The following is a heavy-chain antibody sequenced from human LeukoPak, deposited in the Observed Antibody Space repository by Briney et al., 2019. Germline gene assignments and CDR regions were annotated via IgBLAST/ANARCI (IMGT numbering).Heavy chain of an antibody. CDR1: GGTFSSYA. CDR3: ARLTTEYYYDSSGYSPFDY. CDR2: IIPIFGTA. J-gene: IGHJ4*02. D-gene: IGHD3-22*01. Sequence: SVKVSCKASGGTFSSYAISWVRQAPGQGLEWMGGIIPIFGTANYAQKFQGRVTITADESTSTACMELSSLRSEDTAVYYCARLTTEYYYDSSGYSPFDYWGQGTLVTVSS. V-gene: IGHV1-69*13.